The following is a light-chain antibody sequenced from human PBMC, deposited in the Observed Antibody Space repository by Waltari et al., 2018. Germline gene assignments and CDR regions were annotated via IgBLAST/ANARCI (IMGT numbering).Light chain of an antibody. J-gene: IGKJ1*01. Sequence: EIVMTQSPATLSVSPGERATLSCRASQSVSSYVAWYQQKPGQAPRLLIYSASTRATGVRARFSGSGSGAEFTLNISSLQSEDVAVYYCQQYNDRRTFGQGTKVEI. CDR1: QSVSSY. CDR2: SAS. V-gene: IGKV3-15*01. CDR3: QQYNDRRT.